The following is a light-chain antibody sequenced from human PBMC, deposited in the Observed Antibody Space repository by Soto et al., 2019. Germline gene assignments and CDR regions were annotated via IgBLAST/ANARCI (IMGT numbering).Light chain of an antibody. CDR1: QSVSSN. Sequence: EIVLTQSPATLSLSPREIGTVSCLASQSVSSNLAWYQQKPGQAPRLLIYAASTRATGIPDRFSGSGSGTDFTLTISRLEPEDFAVYYCQQYGSSPKTFGQGTKVDIK. J-gene: IGKJ1*01. CDR2: AAS. CDR3: QQYGSSPKT. V-gene: IGKV3-20*01.